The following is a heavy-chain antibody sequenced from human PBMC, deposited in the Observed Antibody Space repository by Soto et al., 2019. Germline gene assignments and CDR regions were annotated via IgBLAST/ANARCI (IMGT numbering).Heavy chain of an antibody. V-gene: IGHV1-69*12. CDR1: GGSLSNYG. Sequence: QVQLVQSGAEVKKPGSSVKVSCKASGGSLSNYGISWVRQAPGQGLEWMGAIIPVFGRPNYAQKFQDRVTITADESTTTVYMEVRSLTSEDTAVYYCARGDATKIVVTTYYAMDVWGQGTTVTVSS. CDR3: ARGDATKIVVTTYYAMDV. D-gene: IGHD3-22*01. CDR2: IIPVFGRP. J-gene: IGHJ6*02.